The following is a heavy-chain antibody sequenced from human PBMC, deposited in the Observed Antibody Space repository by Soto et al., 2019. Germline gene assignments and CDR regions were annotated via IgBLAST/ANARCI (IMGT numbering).Heavy chain of an antibody. D-gene: IGHD4-4*01. V-gene: IGHV4-39*01. CDR1: GGSITVGGYY. CDR2: IYYSGTT. J-gene: IGHJ4*02. CDR3: ARLAYSHYST. Sequence: PSETLSLTCSVSGGSITVGGYYWGWIRQPPGKGLEWVATIYYSGTTYYNPPLKSRLTISLDTSRNQFSLDLTSVTAADTAVYYCARLAYSHYSTWGQGTLVTVSS.